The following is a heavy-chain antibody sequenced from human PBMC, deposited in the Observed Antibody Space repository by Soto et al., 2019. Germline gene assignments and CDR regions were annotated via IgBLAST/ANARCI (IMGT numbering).Heavy chain of an antibody. Sequence: EVQLLESGGGLVQPGGSLRLSCAASGFTFSSYAMSWVRRAPGKGLEWVSVISGSGDSTYYADSVKGRFTISRDNSKNTLYLQMNSLRAEDTAVYYCVSRSSGWYFDYWGQGTLVTVSS. CDR3: VSRSSGWYFDY. D-gene: IGHD6-19*01. J-gene: IGHJ4*02. CDR2: ISGSGDST. V-gene: IGHV3-23*01. CDR1: GFTFSSYA.